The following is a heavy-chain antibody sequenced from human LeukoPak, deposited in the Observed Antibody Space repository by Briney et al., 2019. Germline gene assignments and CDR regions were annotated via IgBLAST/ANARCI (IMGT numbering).Heavy chain of an antibody. CDR3: ARDRYGVGATTEGGLDFDY. Sequence: GGSLRLSCAASGFTFSDYYMSWIRQAPGKGLEWVSYISSSGSTIYYADSVKGRFTISRDNAKNSLYLQMNSLRAEDTAVYYCARDRYGVGATTEGGLDFDYWGQGTLVTVSS. J-gene: IGHJ4*02. CDR1: GFTFSDYY. V-gene: IGHV3-11*01. D-gene: IGHD1-26*01. CDR2: ISSSGSTI.